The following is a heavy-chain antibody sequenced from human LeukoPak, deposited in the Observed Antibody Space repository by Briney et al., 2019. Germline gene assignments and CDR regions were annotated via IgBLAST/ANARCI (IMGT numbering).Heavy chain of an antibody. CDR3: ARGRDTETYYYGSGSYWFDP. Sequence: PSETLSLTCTVSGYSISSGSCWGWIRQPPGEGLDWIGSIYHSGSTFYNPSLKSRVTISVDTSKNQFSLKLSSVTAADTAVYYCARGRDTETYYYGSGSYWFDPWGQGTLVTVSS. CDR1: GYSISSGSC. D-gene: IGHD3-10*01. CDR2: IYHSGST. V-gene: IGHV4-38-2*02. J-gene: IGHJ5*02.